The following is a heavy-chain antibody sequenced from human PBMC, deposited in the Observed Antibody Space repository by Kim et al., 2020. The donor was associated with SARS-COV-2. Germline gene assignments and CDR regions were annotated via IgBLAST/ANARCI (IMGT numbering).Heavy chain of an antibody. J-gene: IGHJ4*02. V-gene: IGHV3-23*01. Sequence: GGSLRLSCAASGFPLRNHAMAWVRQAPGKGLEWVSAISASGGHTNYADSVKGRFTISRDNSKNTLYLQMNNLRAEDTAIYYCAKRPGVIVRPRYDRPLFDNWGQGTLVTVSS. D-gene: IGHD3-22*01. CDR3: AKRPGVIVRPRYDRPLFDN. CDR1: GFPLRNHA. CDR2: ISASGGHT.